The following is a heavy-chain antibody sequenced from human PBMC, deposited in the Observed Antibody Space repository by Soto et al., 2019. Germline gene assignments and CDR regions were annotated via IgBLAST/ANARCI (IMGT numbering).Heavy chain of an antibody. CDR3: ARCIAVAGNEKTYYYYGMDV. V-gene: IGHV4-59*01. J-gene: IGHJ6*02. D-gene: IGHD6-19*01. CDR2: IYYSGST. Sequence: SETLSLTCTVSGGSISSYYWSWIRQPPGKGLEWIGYIYYSGSTNYNPSLKSRVTISVDTSKNQFSLKLSSVTAADTAVYYCARCIAVAGNEKTYYYYGMDVWGQVTTVTVSS. CDR1: GGSISSYY.